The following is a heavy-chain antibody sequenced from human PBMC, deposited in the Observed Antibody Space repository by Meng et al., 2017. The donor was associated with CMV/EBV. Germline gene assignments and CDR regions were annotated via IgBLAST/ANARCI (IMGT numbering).Heavy chain of an antibody. CDR2: IIPIFGTA. CDR3: ARADIVVVPAAPRFRYYYYGMDV. Sequence: SVKVSCKASGGTFSSYSISWLRQAPGQGLEWMGGIIPIFGTANYAQKFQGRVTINTDECTSTAYMELSSLRSEDTAVYYCARADIVVVPAAPRFRYYYYGMDVWGQGTTVTVSS. J-gene: IGHJ6*02. V-gene: IGHV1-69*05. CDR1: GGTFSSYS. D-gene: IGHD2-2*01.